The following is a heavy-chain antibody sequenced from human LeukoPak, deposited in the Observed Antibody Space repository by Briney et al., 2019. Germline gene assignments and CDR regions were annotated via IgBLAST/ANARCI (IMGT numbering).Heavy chain of an antibody. Sequence: SVKVSCKASGGAFSSYAISWVRQAPGQGLEWMRRIIPILGIANYAQKFQGRVTITADKSTSTAYMELSSLRSEDTAVYYCARVTFYFDYWGQGTLVTVSS. V-gene: IGHV1-69*04. D-gene: IGHD4-23*01. CDR3: ARVTFYFDY. CDR2: IIPILGIA. CDR1: GGAFSSYA. J-gene: IGHJ4*02.